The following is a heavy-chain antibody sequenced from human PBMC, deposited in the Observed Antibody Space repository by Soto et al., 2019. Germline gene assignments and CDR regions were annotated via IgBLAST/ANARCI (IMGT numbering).Heavy chain of an antibody. V-gene: IGHV1-3*01. J-gene: IGHJ4*02. CDR2: INAGYGNT. CDR1: GYTFSSYA. CDR3: ARDTGDGTFDF. D-gene: IGHD7-27*01. Sequence: GPSVKVSCKASGYTFSSYAMHWVRQAPGQRLEWMGWINAGYGNTKSSQKFQDRVTISRDTSASTAYMELTSLRSEDTAVYYCARDTGDGTFDFWRQGTLVTVSS.